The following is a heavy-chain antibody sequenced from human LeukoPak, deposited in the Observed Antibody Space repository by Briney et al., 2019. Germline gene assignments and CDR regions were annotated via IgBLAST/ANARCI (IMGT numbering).Heavy chain of an antibody. Sequence: ASVSVSCKTSGYSFTDYYIHWVRQAPGQGLEWMGWINTKSGRTSSARKFQGRVTMTRDPSITTVYMDMAWLTSDDTAIYFCARADFIDAGPYLIGPWGQGTLVTVSS. V-gene: IGHV1-2*02. D-gene: IGHD3-3*01. CDR3: ARADFIDAGPYLIGP. CDR1: GYSFTDYY. CDR2: INTKSGRT. J-gene: IGHJ5*02.